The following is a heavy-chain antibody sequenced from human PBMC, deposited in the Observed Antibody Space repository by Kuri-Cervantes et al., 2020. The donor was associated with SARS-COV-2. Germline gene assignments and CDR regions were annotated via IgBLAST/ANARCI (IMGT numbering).Heavy chain of an antibody. D-gene: IGHD1-26*01. CDR3: ARALSLVGGGWGHYFDY. J-gene: IGHJ4*02. Sequence: GESLKISCAASGFTVSSNYMSWVRLAPGKGLEWVSSINSDTTYIYYADSVKGRFTISRDNARNSLFLQMDSLRAEDTAVYYCARALSLVGGGWGHYFDYWGRGTLVTVSS. V-gene: IGHV3-21*01. CDR1: GFTVSSNY. CDR2: INSDTTYI.